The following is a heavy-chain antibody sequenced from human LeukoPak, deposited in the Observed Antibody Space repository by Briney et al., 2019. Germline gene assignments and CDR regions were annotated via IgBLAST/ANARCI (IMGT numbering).Heavy chain of an antibody. CDR2: IRSDGSNK. J-gene: IGHJ3*02. Sequence: PGGSLRLSCAGSGFSFSSYGMHWVRQAPGKGLEWMAFIRSDGSNKYYADSVKGRFTISRDNSKNTLYLQMNSLRAEDTAVYYCAKSIAAAGPDDAFDIWGQGTMVTVSS. D-gene: IGHD6-13*01. CDR1: GFSFSSYG. CDR3: AKSIAAAGPDDAFDI. V-gene: IGHV3-30*02.